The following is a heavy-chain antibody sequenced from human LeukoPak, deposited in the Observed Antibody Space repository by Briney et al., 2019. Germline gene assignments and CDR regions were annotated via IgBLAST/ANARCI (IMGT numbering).Heavy chain of an antibody. J-gene: IGHJ4*02. Sequence: GGSLRLSCAASGFTFSSYGMSWVRQAPGKGLEWVSAISGSGGSTYYADSVKGRFTISRDNSKNTLYLQMNSLRAEDTAVYYCARPETASGGFDYWGQGTLVTVSS. V-gene: IGHV3-23*01. CDR3: ARPETASGGFDY. D-gene: IGHD1-14*01. CDR2: ISGSGGST. CDR1: GFTFSSYG.